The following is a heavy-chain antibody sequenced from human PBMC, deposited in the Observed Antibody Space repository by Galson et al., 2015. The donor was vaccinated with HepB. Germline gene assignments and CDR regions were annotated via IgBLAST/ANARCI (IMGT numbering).Heavy chain of an antibody. D-gene: IGHD1-26*01. Sequence: LRLSCAASGFTFSSYGMHWVRQAPGKGLEWVAVIWYDGSNKYYADSVKGRFTISRDNSKNTLYLQMNSLRAEDTAVYYCAKAVMRAGSGSYYYYGMDVWGQGTTVTVSS. J-gene: IGHJ6*02. V-gene: IGHV3-33*06. CDR1: GFTFSSYG. CDR3: AKAVMRAGSGSYYYYGMDV. CDR2: IWYDGSNK.